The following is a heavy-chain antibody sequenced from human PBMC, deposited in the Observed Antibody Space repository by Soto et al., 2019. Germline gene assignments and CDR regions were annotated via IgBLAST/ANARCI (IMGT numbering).Heavy chain of an antibody. CDR1: GYSFTSYW. D-gene: IGHD3-9*01. Sequence: GESLKISCKGSGYSFTSYWIGWVRQMPGKGLEWMGIIYPGDSDTRYSPSFQGQVTISADKSISTAYLQWSSLKASDTAMYYCARGLRYFDRPSPPCYGMDVWGQGTTVTVSS. CDR3: ARGLRYFDRPSPPCYGMDV. J-gene: IGHJ6*02. CDR2: IYPGDSDT. V-gene: IGHV5-51*01.